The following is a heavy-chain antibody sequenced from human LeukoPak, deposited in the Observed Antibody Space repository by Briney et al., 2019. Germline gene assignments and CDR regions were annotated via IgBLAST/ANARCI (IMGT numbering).Heavy chain of an antibody. J-gene: IGHJ5*02. CDR3: ARAVTWIDP. Sequence: GGSLRLSCAASGFTFSSYGMHWVRQAPGKGLEWVAFIQNDGNDKYYADSVKGRFTISKDNSKNTVDLQMNGLRAEDTAVYYCARAVTWIDPWGQGTLVIVYS. CDR2: IQNDGNDK. CDR1: GFTFSSYG. V-gene: IGHV3-30*02.